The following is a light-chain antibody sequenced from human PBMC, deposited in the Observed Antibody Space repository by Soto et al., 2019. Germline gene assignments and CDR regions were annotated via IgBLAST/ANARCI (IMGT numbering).Light chain of an antibody. CDR2: GNN. Sequence: QAVVTQPPSVSGAPGQRVTISCTGSSSNIGAGYDVHWYQQLPGTAPRLLIYGNNNRPSGVPDRFSGSKSGTSASLAITGLQAEDEADYYCQSYDNSLSGSRVFGGGTKVTVL. J-gene: IGLJ2*01. CDR3: QSYDNSLSGSRV. V-gene: IGLV1-40*01. CDR1: SSNIGAGYD.